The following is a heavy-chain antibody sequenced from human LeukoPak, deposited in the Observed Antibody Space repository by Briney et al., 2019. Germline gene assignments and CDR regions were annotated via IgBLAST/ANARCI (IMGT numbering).Heavy chain of an antibody. CDR1: GGSFSGYY. D-gene: IGHD6-19*01. CDR3: AGDSSGWYDLYFDY. CDR2: INHSGST. Sequence: SETLSLTCAVYGGSFSGYYWSWIRQPPGKGLEWIGEINHSGSTNYNPSLKSRVTISVDTSKNQFSLKLSSVTAADTAVYYCAGDSSGWYDLYFDYWGQGTLVTVSS. J-gene: IGHJ4*02. V-gene: IGHV4-34*01.